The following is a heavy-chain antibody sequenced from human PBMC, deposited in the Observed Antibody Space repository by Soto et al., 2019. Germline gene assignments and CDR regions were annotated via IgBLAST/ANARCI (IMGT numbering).Heavy chain of an antibody. V-gene: IGHV4-59*01. J-gene: IGHJ4*02. D-gene: IGHD2-15*01. CDR1: GGSMSSYY. CDR2: IYYSGTT. Sequence: SETLSLTCTVSGGSMSSYYWSWIRQPPGMGLEWIGYIYYSGTTNYNPSLKSRVTISVYTSKNQFSLQLSSVTPADTAVYYCARGGTVVNGFDYWGQGTLVTVSS. CDR3: ARGGTVVNGFDY.